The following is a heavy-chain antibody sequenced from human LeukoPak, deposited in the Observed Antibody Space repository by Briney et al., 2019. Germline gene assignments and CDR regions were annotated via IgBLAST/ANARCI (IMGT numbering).Heavy chain of an antibody. CDR2: INHSGST. V-gene: IGHV4-34*01. CDR1: GGSFSGYY. Sequence: SETLSLTCAVYGGSFSGYYWSWIRQPPGKGLEWIGEINHSGSTNYNPSLKSRVTISVDTSKNQFSLKLSSVTAADTAVYYCARGATSDYWGQGTLVTVSS. CDR3: ARGATSDY. J-gene: IGHJ4*02. D-gene: IGHD5-24*01.